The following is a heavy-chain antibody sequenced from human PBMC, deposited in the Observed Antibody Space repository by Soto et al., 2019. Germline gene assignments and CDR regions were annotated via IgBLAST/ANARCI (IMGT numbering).Heavy chain of an antibody. D-gene: IGHD2-15*01. V-gene: IGHV1-58*02. CDR3: AAELYSGGSCCSFDI. CDR2: IIVGSHKT. CDR1: GFTFSSSA. J-gene: IGHJ3*02. Sequence: GASVKVSCKTSGFTFSSSAIQWVRQAPGQRLEWVGWIIVGSHKTNYAQEVQERITITRDMSTSTAYMELSSLRSEDTAVYYCAAELYSGGSCCSFDIWGQGTMVTV.